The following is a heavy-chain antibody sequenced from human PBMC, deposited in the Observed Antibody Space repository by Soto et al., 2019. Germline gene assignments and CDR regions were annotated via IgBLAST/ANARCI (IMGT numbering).Heavy chain of an antibody. D-gene: IGHD2-15*01. Sequence: QVQLVESGGGVVQPGRSLRLSCEASGFIFSSNPMHWVRQAPGKGLEWVALISYDGSNQDYADSVKGRFTISRDNSKNTLHLQMNSQRAEDTAVYYCAREGYCSGGSCSIFDYWGQGTLVTVSS. J-gene: IGHJ4*02. CDR1: GFIFSSNP. CDR3: AREGYCSGGSCSIFDY. V-gene: IGHV3-30-3*01. CDR2: ISYDGSNQ.